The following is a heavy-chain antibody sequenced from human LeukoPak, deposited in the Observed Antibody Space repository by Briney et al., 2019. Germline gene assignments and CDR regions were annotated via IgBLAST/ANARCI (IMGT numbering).Heavy chain of an antibody. D-gene: IGHD3-9*01. CDR1: GFTFGSYA. CDR2: IFGSGGSA. V-gene: IGHV3-23*01. J-gene: IGHJ6*02. Sequence: GGSLRLSCAASGFTFGSYAMYWVRQAPGKGLEWVSGIFGSGGSAHYADSVKGRFTISRDNSKNTLYLQMNSLRAEDTAVYYCARDRNDILTGSGMDVWGQGTTVTVSS. CDR3: ARDRNDILTGSGMDV.